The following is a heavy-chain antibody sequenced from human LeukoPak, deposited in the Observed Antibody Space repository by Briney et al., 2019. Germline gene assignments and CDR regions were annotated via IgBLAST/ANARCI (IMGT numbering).Heavy chain of an antibody. CDR2: IYYSGST. CDR3: ASFIAVAGLYYFDY. Sequence: SETLSLTCIVSGGSISSHYWSWIRQPPGKGLEWIGYIYYSGSTNYNPSLKSRATISVDTSKNQFSLKLSSVTAADTAVYYCASFIAVAGLYYFDYWGQGTLVTVSS. CDR1: GGSISSHY. J-gene: IGHJ4*02. D-gene: IGHD6-19*01. V-gene: IGHV4-59*11.